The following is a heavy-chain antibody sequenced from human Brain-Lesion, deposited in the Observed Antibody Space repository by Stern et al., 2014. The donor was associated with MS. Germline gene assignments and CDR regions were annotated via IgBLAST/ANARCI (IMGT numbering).Heavy chain of an antibody. D-gene: IGHD3-3*01. Sequence: EMQLVESGGGLVQPGGSLTISCTAAGFTFGNYWMTWVRQAPGKGLEGVANIQEDGHEKNYVDSVKGRFTISRDNARNSLYLQMNSLRVEDTALYYCARVYNTIYGIVTQRGSGMDVWGQGTTVIVSS. CDR3: ARVYNTIYGIVTQRGSGMDV. V-gene: IGHV3-7*01. CDR2: IQEDGHEK. CDR1: GFTFGNYW. J-gene: IGHJ6*02.